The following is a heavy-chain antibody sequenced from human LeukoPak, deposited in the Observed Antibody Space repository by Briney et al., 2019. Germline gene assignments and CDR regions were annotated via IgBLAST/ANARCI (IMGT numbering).Heavy chain of an antibody. J-gene: IGHJ4*02. CDR1: GGSISSGSYY. Sequence: PSETLSLTCTVSGGSISSGSYYWSWIRQPAGKGLEWIGRIYTSGSTNYNPSLKSRVTISVDTSKNQFSLKLSSVTAADTAVYYCARSAYDSSGHYYPNSCFDYWGQGTLVTVSS. V-gene: IGHV4-61*02. CDR2: IYTSGST. D-gene: IGHD3-22*01. CDR3: ARSAYDSSGHYYPNSCFDY.